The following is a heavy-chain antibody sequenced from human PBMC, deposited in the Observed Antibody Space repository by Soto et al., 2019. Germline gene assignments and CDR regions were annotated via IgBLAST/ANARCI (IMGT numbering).Heavy chain of an antibody. CDR2: IIPILGIA. D-gene: IGHD3-10*01. J-gene: IGHJ4*02. Sequence: QVQLVQSGAEVKKPGSSVKVSCKASGGTFSSYTISWVRQAPGQGLEWMGRIIPILGIANYAQTIQGRVTITADKSAGTAYVELSSLRFEDTAVYYCARDHSGVMVRGDYWCQGTLVTVSS. CDR1: GGTFSSYT. CDR3: ARDHSGVMVRGDY. V-gene: IGHV1-69*08.